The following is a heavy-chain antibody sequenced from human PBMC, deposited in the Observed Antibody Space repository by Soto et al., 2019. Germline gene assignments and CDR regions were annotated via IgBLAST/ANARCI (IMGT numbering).Heavy chain of an antibody. CDR1: GFTCSSYA. CDR2: ISGSGGST. J-gene: IGHJ5*02. V-gene: IGHV3-23*01. D-gene: IGHD6-13*01. CDR3: AKRARLTAIAAAGTRFDP. Sequence: WGSLRLSCAASGFTCSSYAMSWVRQAPGKGLEWVSAISGSGGSTYYADSVKGRFTISRDNSKNTLYLQMNSLRAEDTAVYYCAKRARLTAIAAAGTRFDPWGQGTLVTVSS.